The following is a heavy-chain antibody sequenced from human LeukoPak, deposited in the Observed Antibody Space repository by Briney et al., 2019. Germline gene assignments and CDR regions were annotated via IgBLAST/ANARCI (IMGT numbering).Heavy chain of an antibody. V-gene: IGHV3-74*01. Sequence: QPGGSLRLSCAASGFTFSNYWMHWVRQAPGKGLVWASRINSDGRSTKYADSVKGRFTISRDNSKNTLYLQMNSLRAEDTAVYYCAKAEKFGYSYGFEGYWGQGTLVTVSS. CDR3: AKAEKFGYSYGFEGY. J-gene: IGHJ4*02. CDR2: INSDGRST. CDR1: GFTFSNYW. D-gene: IGHD5-18*01.